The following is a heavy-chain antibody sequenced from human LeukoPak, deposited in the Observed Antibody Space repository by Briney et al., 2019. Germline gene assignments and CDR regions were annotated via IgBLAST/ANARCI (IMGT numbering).Heavy chain of an antibody. V-gene: IGHV3-23*01. CDR3: AKDVRVGGGGMDV. J-gene: IGHJ6*02. CDR1: GFTFSNYA. D-gene: IGHD1-26*01. CDR2: ISSSGENA. Sequence: GGSLRRSCAASGFTFSNYAMNWVRQAPGKGLEWVSLISSSGENAYYADSVRGRFTISRDKSKNTVSLQMNSLRGEDTAVYYCAKDVRVGGGGMDVWGQGTPVTVSS.